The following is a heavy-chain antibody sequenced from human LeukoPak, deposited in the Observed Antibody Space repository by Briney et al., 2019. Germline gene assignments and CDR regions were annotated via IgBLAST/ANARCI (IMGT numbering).Heavy chain of an antibody. Sequence: GGSLRLSCAASGFTSRHYAMSWVRQAPGKGLEWVSYISSGGSTIYYADSVKGRFTISRDNAKNSLYLQMNSLRVEDTAVYYCVRVSSRGTPMAPVDYWGQGTLVTVSS. J-gene: IGHJ4*02. D-gene: IGHD5-18*01. CDR2: ISSGGSTI. CDR3: VRVSSRGTPMAPVDY. CDR1: GFTSRHYA. V-gene: IGHV3-11*01.